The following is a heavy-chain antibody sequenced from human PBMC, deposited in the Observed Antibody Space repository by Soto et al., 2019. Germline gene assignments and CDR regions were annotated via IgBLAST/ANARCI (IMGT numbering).Heavy chain of an antibody. CDR3: ARHGNYYYYMDV. J-gene: IGHJ6*03. CDR1: CGSISSYY. V-gene: IGHV4-59*08. CDR2: IYYSGST. Sequence: SETLSLTCTVSCGSISSYYWSWIRQPPGKGLEWIGYIYYSGSTNYNPSLKSRVTISVDTSKNQFSLKLSSVTAADTAVYYCARHGNYYYYMDVWGKGTTVTLSS. D-gene: IGHD2-15*01.